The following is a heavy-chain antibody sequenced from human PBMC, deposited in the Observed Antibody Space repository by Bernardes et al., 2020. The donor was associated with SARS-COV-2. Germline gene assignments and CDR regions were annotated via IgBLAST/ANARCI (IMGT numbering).Heavy chain of an antibody. CDR3: ARGGGFCSSSTCWGSWGWVYNGMYV. V-gene: IGHV3-23*01. CDR2: ISGSGGIT. D-gene: IGHD2-2*01. CDR1: GFTFGSYA. Sequence: GGSLRLSCAASGFTFGSYAMNWVRQAPGKGLEWVSIISGSGGITLYADSVKGRFTVARDNSKDTLFLQMDSLRAEDAAVYYCARGGGFCSSSTCWGSWGWVYNGMYVWGQGTTVTVSS. J-gene: IGHJ6*02.